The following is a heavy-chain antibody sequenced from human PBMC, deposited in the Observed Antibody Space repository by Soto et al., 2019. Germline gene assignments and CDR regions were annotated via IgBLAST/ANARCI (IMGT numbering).Heavy chain of an antibody. J-gene: IGHJ5*02. CDR1: GFTFSSYS. D-gene: IGHD3-9*01. V-gene: IGHV3-21*01. Sequence: EVQLVESGGGLVKPGGSLRLSCAASGFTFSSYSMNWVRQAPGKGLEWVSSISSSSIYIYYADSVKGRFTISRDNAKNSLYLQMNSLRAEDTAVYYCARGGDILTGYPNWFDPWGQGTLVTVSS. CDR2: ISSSSIYI. CDR3: ARGGDILTGYPNWFDP.